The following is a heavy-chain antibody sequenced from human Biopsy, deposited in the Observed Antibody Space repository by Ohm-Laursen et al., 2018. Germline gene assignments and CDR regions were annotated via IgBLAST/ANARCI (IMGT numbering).Heavy chain of an antibody. D-gene: IGHD3-22*01. J-gene: IGHJ5*02. CDR1: GYTFTGYH. CDR2: INVKTGDT. CDR3: TRGGYYYDSLAYYYWFDP. Sequence: SVKVSCKASGYTFTGYHVHWVRQAPGQGLEWMGWINVKTGDTNYAQKFQGRVTMTRDTSISTAYVDLSSLRSDDMAVYYCTRGGYYYDSLAYYYWFDPWGQGTLVTVSS. V-gene: IGHV1-2*02.